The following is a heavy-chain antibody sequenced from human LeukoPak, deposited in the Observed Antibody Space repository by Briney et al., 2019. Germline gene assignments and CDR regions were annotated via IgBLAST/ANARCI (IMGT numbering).Heavy chain of an antibody. CDR3: ARIAYLAAFDI. CDR2: ISSSSTI. J-gene: IGHJ3*02. Sequence: GGSLRLSCAASGFTFSSYSMNWVRQAPGKGLEWVSYISSSSTIYYADSVKGRFTISRDNAKNSLYLQMNSLRAEDTAVYYCARIAYLAAFDIWGQGTMVTVSS. CDR1: GFTFSSYS. V-gene: IGHV3-48*01.